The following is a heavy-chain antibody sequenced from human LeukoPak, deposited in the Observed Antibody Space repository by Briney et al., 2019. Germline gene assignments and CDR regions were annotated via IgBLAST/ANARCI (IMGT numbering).Heavy chain of an antibody. CDR2: IKQDGSEK. CDR1: GFTFNNYW. CDR3: VRDLWRGYSDY. Sequence: PGGSLRLSCTASGFTFNNYWMSWVRQAPGKGLEWVANIKQDGSEKYYVDSVKGRFTISRDNAKNSLYLQMNSLRAEDTAVYYCVRDLWRGYSDYWGQGTLVTVSS. D-gene: IGHD3-3*01. V-gene: IGHV3-7*01. J-gene: IGHJ4*02.